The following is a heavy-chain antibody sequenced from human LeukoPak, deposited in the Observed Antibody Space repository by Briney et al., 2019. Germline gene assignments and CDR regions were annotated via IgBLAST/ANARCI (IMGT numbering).Heavy chain of an antibody. CDR3: ARDQMLRAFYYYYGMDV. CDR1: GFTFSSYA. Sequence: PGGSLRLSCAASGFTFSSYAMHWVRQAPGKGLEYVSAVSSYGGSPYYANSVKGRFTSSRDNSKNTLYLQMGSLRAEDMAVYYCARDQMLRAFYYYYGMDVWGQGTTVTVSS. V-gene: IGHV3-64*01. D-gene: IGHD5-12*01. CDR2: VSSYGGSP. J-gene: IGHJ6*02.